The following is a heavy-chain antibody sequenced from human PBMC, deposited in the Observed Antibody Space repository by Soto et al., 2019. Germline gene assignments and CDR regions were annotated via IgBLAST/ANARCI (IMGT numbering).Heavy chain of an antibody. CDR2: IYYSGST. D-gene: IGHD2-8*01. CDR3: ARAEVYAISYYGMDV. Sequence: PSETLSLTCTVSGGSISSYYWSWIRQPPGKGLEWIGYIYYSGSTNYNPSLKSRVTISVDTSKNQFSLKLSSVTAADTAVYYCARAEVYAISYYGMDVWGQGTTVTVSS. J-gene: IGHJ6*02. V-gene: IGHV4-59*01. CDR1: GGSISSYY.